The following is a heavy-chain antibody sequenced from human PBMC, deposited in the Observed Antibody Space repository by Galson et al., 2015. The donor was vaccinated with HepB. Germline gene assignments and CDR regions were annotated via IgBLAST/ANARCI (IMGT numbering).Heavy chain of an antibody. D-gene: IGHD6-19*01. CDR1: GFSISDYW. CDR2: VDVYGSDT. Sequence: SLRLSCAASGFSISDYWIHWVRQAPGKGLVWVSRVDVYGSDTAYADSVEGRFTMSRDNAKNSVYLEMDSLRVEDTAIYYCARANGQWLEYWGQGTLVTVSS. V-gene: IGHV3-74*03. CDR3: ARANGQWLEY. J-gene: IGHJ4*02.